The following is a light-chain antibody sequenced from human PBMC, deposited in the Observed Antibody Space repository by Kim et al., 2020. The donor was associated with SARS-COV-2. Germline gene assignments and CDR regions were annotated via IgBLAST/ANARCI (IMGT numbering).Light chain of an antibody. J-gene: IGLJ1*01. CDR2: GVT. CDR1: SSDIGGFDY. CDR3: SSYTTIYSYV. Sequence: QSALTQPASVSGSPGQSITISCTGTSSDIGGFDYVSWYQQRPGKAPKLLIYGVTHRPSGFPDRFSGSKPGNTASLTISGLQAEDEADYYCSSYTTIYSYVFGTGTKVTVL. V-gene: IGLV2-14*03.